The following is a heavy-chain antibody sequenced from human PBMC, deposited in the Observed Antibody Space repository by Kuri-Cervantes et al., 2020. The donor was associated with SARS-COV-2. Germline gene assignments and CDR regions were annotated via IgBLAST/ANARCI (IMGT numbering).Heavy chain of an antibody. D-gene: IGHD3-3*01. CDR1: GGSISSGDYY. CDR3: ARAIPSRDFWSGYSQNYYYYMDV. Sequence: LRLSCTVSGGSISSGDYYWSWIRQPPGKGLEWIGYIYYSGSTYYNPSLKSRVTISVDTSKNQFSLKLSSATAADTAVYYCARAIPSRDFWSGYSQNYYYYMDVWGKGTTVTVSS. CDR2: IYYSGST. J-gene: IGHJ6*03. V-gene: IGHV4-30-4*08.